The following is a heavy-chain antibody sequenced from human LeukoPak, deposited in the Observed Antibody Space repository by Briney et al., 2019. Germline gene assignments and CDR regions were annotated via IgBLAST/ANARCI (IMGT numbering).Heavy chain of an antibody. Sequence: GRSLRLSCAASGFTFSSYGMHWVRQAPGKGLEWVAVIWYDGSNKYYADSVKGRFTISRDNSKNTLYLQMSSLRAEDTAVYYCARDHGCSSTSCYVAYYGMDVWGKGTTVTVSS. D-gene: IGHD2-2*01. CDR3: ARDHGCSSTSCYVAYYGMDV. CDR1: GFTFSSYG. V-gene: IGHV3-33*01. J-gene: IGHJ6*04. CDR2: IWYDGSNK.